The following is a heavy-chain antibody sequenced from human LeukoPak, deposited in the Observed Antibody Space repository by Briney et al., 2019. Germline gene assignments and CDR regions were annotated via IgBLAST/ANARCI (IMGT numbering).Heavy chain of an antibody. CDR2: ISWNSGSI. D-gene: IGHD6-19*01. CDR1: GFTFDDYA. CDR3: TKGVSSGWINFDY. V-gene: IGHV3-9*01. J-gene: IGHJ4*02. Sequence: GGSLRLSCAASGFTFDDYAMHWVRQAPGKGLEWVSGISWNSGSIGYADSVKGLFTISRDNAKNSLYLQMNSLRAEDTDLYYCTKGVSSGWINFDYWGQGTLVTVSS.